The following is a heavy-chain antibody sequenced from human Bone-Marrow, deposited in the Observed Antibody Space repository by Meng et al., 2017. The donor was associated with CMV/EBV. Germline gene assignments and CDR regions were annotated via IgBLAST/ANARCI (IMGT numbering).Heavy chain of an antibody. Sequence: ASVKVSCKASGYTFTSYGISWVRQAPGQGLEWMGWISAYNGSTNYAQKLQGRVTMTTDTSTSTAYMELRSLRSDDTAVYYCARVDVLMVYAQYYYYYGMDVWGQGTTVTVSS. V-gene: IGHV1-18*01. CDR3: ARVDVLMVYAQYYYYYGMDV. D-gene: IGHD2-8*01. CDR1: GYTFTSYG. J-gene: IGHJ6*02. CDR2: ISAYNGST.